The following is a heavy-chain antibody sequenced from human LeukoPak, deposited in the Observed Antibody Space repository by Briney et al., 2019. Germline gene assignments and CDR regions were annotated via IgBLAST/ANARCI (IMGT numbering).Heavy chain of an antibody. Sequence: ASVKVSCKASGYTFTGYYMHWVRQAPGQGLEWMGWINPNSGGTNYAQKFQGRVTMTRDTSISTAYMELSRLRSDDTAVYYCAKSKPTYYYYMDVWGQGTLVTVSS. V-gene: IGHV1-2*02. D-gene: IGHD1-14*01. CDR3: AKSKPTYYYYMDV. J-gene: IGHJ6*03. CDR2: INPNSGGT. CDR1: GYTFTGYY.